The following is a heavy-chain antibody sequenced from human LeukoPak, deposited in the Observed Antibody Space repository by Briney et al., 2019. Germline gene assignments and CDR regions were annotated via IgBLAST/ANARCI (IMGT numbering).Heavy chain of an antibody. CDR1: GGSFSGYY. V-gene: IGHV4-34*01. Sequence: SETLSLTCAVYGGSFSGYYWSWIRQPPVKGLEWIGEINHSGSTNYNPSLKSRVTISVDTSKNQFSLKLSSVTAADTAVYYCARGPPKRVLWRYFDLWGRGTLVTVSS. CDR2: INHSGST. CDR3: ARGPPKRVLWRYFDL. J-gene: IGHJ2*01.